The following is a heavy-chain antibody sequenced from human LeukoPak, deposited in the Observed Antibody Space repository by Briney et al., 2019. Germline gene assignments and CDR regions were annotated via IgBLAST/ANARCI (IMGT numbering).Heavy chain of an antibody. CDR2: IKQDGSEK. V-gene: IGHV3-7*01. Sequence: PGGSLRLSCAASGFTFSSYWMSWVRQAPGKGLEWVANIKQDGSEKYYVDSVKGRFTISRDNAKNSLYLQMNSLSAEDTAVYYCARDKAYYDFWSGYDTGSGPWGQGTLVTVSS. CDR1: GFTFSSYW. J-gene: IGHJ5*02. D-gene: IGHD3-3*01. CDR3: ARDKAYYDFWSGYDTGSGP.